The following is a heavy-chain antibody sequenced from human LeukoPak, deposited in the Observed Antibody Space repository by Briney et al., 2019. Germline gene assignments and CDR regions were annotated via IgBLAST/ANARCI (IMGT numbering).Heavy chain of an antibody. V-gene: IGHV1-2*02. CDR2: INPNTGVT. D-gene: IGHD4-17*01. J-gene: IGHJ6*02. Sequence: ASVKVSCKAFGYTFIGYYMHWVRHAPGQGLEWMGWINPNTGVTNYAQKFQGRVTLTRDTSIITAYMELTRLRSDDTAMYYCARDRTTVTTGYYGMDVWGQGTTLTVSS. CDR3: ARDRTTVTTGYYGMDV. CDR1: GYTFIGYY.